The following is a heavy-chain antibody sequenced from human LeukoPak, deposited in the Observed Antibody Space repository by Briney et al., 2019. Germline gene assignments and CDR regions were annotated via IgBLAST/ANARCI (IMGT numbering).Heavy chain of an antibody. J-gene: IGHJ3*02. CDR1: GYTFTSYG. D-gene: IGHD3-16*01. V-gene: IGHV1-18*01. Sequence: ASVKVSCKASGYTFTSYGISWVRQAPGQGLEWMGWISGDSSNTNYAQRLQGRVTMTTDTSTTTAYMELRSLRSDDTAVYYCARATGTWGHDGFDIWGQGTMVTVSS. CDR3: ARATGTWGHDGFDI. CDR2: ISGDSSNT.